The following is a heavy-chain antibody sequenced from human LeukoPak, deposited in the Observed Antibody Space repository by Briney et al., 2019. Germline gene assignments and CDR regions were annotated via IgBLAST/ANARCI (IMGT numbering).Heavy chain of an antibody. J-gene: IGHJ4*02. Sequence: GGSLRLSCAASGFTFSNYAMSWVRQAPGKGLEWVSGISGSGGSTYYADSVKGRFTISRDNSKNTLYLQMNSLRAEDTAVYYCARDIRDYYDSSGYLPDYWGQGTLVTVSS. CDR2: ISGSGGST. CDR3: ARDIRDYYDSSGYLPDY. V-gene: IGHV3-23*01. D-gene: IGHD3-22*01. CDR1: GFTFSNYA.